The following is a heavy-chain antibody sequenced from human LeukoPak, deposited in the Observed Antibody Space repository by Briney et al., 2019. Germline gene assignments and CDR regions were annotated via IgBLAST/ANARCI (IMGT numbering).Heavy chain of an antibody. J-gene: IGHJ4*02. V-gene: IGHV1-69*05. CDR3: ARGPCRVATFCMGEFDY. CDR1: GGTFSSYA. Sequence: PVASVKVSCKASGGTFSSYAISWVRQAPGQGLEWMGGIIPIFGTANYAQKFQGRVTITTDESTSTAYMELSSLRSEDTAVYYCARGPCRVATFCMGEFDYWGQGTLVTVSS. D-gene: IGHD5-12*01. CDR2: IIPIFGTA.